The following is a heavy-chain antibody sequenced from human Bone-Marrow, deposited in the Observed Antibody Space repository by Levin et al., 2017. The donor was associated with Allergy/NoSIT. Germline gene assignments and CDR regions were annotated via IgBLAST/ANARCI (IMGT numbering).Heavy chain of an antibody. J-gene: IGHJ4*02. D-gene: IGHD3-22*01. Sequence: PSETLSLTCTVSGGSVSSGDCQWTWIRQPLGKGLEWIGSIYHSGSTYYNPSLKSRISISVDASKNQFSLKLSSVTASDTAVYYCARDYYDSSGSYFRTFDYWGQGSLVTVSS. CDR3: ARDYYDSSGSYFRTFDY. V-gene: IGHV4-30-4*01. CDR1: GGSVSSGDCQ. CDR2: IYHSGST.